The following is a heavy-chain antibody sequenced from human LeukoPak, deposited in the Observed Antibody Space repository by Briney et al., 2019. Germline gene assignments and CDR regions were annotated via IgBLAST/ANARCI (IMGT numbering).Heavy chain of an antibody. CDR2: TYSGGST. D-gene: IGHD6-19*01. CDR1: GFTVSSNY. J-gene: IGHJ6*02. Sequence: PGGSLRLSCAASGFTVSSNYMSWVRQAPGKGLEWVSVTYSGGSTYYADSVKGRFTISRDNSKNTLYLQMNSLRAEDTAVYYCARALAGREQWLVSPYGMDVWGQGTTVTVSS. V-gene: IGHV3-53*01. CDR3: ARALAGREQWLVSPYGMDV.